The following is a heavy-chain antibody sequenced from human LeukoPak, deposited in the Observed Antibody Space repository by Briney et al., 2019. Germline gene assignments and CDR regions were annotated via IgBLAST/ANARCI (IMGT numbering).Heavy chain of an antibody. D-gene: IGHD6-13*01. Sequence: PGGSLRLSCAASGFTFSSYSMNWVRHAPGKGLEWVASISSSSSSIYYADSVKGRFTISRDNAKNSLYLQMNSLRAEDTAVYYCARVTGLQLVQGLDYWGQGTLVTVSS. V-gene: IGHV3-21*01. CDR3: ARVTGLQLVQGLDY. CDR2: ISSSSSSI. CDR1: GFTFSSYS. J-gene: IGHJ4*02.